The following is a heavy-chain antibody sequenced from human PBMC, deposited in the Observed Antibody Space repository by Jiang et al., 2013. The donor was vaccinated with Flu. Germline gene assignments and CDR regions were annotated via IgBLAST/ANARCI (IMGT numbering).Heavy chain of an antibody. CDR1: GGSISSYY. V-gene: IGHV4-59*01. CDR2: IYYSGST. Sequence: GPGLVKPSETLSLTCTVSGGSISSYYWSWIRQPPGKGLEWIGYIYYSGSTNYNPSLKSRVTLSVDTSKNQFSLKLSSVTAADTAVYHCARGSVVLDYWGQGTLVTVSS. D-gene: IGHD2-15*01. J-gene: IGHJ4*02. CDR3: ARGSVVLDY.